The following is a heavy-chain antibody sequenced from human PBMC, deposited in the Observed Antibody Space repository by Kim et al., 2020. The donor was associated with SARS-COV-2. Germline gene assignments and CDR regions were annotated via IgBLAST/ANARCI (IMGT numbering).Heavy chain of an antibody. D-gene: IGHD6-19*01. CDR1: GFTFSSYW. Sequence: GGSLRLSCAASGFTFSSYWMSWVRQAPGKGLEWVANIKQDGSEKYYVDSVKGRFTISRDNAKNSLYLQMNSLRAEDTAVYYCARVGVRQWLVHPSYYFDYWGQGTLVTVS. CDR3: ARVGVRQWLVHPSYYFDY. V-gene: IGHV3-7*03. J-gene: IGHJ4*02. CDR2: IKQDGSEK.